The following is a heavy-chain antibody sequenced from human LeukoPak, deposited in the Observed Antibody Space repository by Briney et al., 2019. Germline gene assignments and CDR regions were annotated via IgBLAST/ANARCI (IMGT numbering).Heavy chain of an antibody. D-gene: IGHD3-22*01. CDR1: GFTFSSYA. CDR2: ISGSGGST. CDR3: AKDAEYYYDSSGYQNYFDY. Sequence: GGSLRLSCAASGFTFSSYAMSWVRQAPGKGLEWVSAISGSGGSTYYADSVKGRFTISRDNSKSTLYLQMNSLRAEDTAVYYCAKDAEYYYDSSGYQNYFDYWGQGTLVTVSS. V-gene: IGHV3-23*01. J-gene: IGHJ4*02.